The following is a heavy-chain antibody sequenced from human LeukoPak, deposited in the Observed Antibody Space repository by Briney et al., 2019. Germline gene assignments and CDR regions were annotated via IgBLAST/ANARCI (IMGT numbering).Heavy chain of an antibody. V-gene: IGHV4-39*07. Sequence: SETLSLTCTVSGGSISSSSYYWGWIRQPPGKGLEWIGSIYYSGSTYYNPSLKSRVTISVDTSKNQFSLKLSSVTAADTAVYYCARDRTERGYDYYYYMDVWGKGTTVTVSS. CDR2: IYYSGST. J-gene: IGHJ6*03. CDR3: ARDRTERGYDYYYYMDV. CDR1: GGSISSSSYY. D-gene: IGHD6-13*01.